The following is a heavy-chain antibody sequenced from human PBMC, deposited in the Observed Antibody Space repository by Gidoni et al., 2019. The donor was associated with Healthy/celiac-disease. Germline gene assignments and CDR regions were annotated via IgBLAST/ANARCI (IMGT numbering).Heavy chain of an antibody. D-gene: IGHD6-19*01. J-gene: IGHJ4*02. CDR3: TTLAVAGTVDYFDY. CDR2: IKSKTDGGTT. CDR1: GVTFGNAW. Sequence: EVQLVESGGGLVQHGGSLRLSCAAPGVTFGNAWMSWVRRAPGKGLEWVVRIKSKTDGGTTDYAAPVKGRFTSSRDDSKNTLYLQMNSLKTEDTAVYYCTTLAVAGTVDYFDYWGQGTLVTVSS. V-gene: IGHV3-15*01.